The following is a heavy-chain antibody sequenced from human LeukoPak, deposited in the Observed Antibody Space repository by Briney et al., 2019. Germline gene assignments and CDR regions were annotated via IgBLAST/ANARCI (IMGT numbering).Heavy chain of an antibody. V-gene: IGHV1-2*02. CDR1: GYTFTGYS. CDR3: ARDRYDFWSGYYGHYYFDY. J-gene: IGHJ4*02. CDR2: INPNSGGT. D-gene: IGHD3-3*01. Sequence: GASVKVSCKASGYTFTGYSMHWVRQAPGQGLEWMGWINPNSGGTNYAQKFQGRVTMTRDTSISTAYMELTRLRSDDTAVYYCARDRYDFWSGYYGHYYFDYWGQGTLVTVSS.